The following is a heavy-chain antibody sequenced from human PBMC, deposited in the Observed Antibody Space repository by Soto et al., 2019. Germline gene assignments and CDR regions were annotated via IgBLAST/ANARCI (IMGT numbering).Heavy chain of an antibody. Sequence: QVQLVESGGGVVQPGRSLRLSCAASGFTFSSYGMHWVLQAPGKGLEWVAVISYDGSNKYYADSVKGRFTISRDNSKNTRYLQMNSVSAEYTAVYYCAKDEWRGSSGLDYWGQGTLVTVSS. CDR2: ISYDGSNK. CDR1: GFTFSSYG. D-gene: IGHD6-6*01. CDR3: AKDEWRGSSGLDY. J-gene: IGHJ4*02. V-gene: IGHV3-30*18.